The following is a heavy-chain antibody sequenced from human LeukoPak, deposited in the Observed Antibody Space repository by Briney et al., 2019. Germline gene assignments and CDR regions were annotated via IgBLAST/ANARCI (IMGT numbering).Heavy chain of an antibody. CDR2: INHSGST. CDR1: GGSFSNYY. J-gene: IGHJ4*02. V-gene: IGHV4-34*01. CDR3: ARREITYYDILAY. D-gene: IGHD3-9*01. Sequence: SETLSLTCAVYGGSFSNYYWNWIRQPPGKGLEWIGEINHSGSTNYNPSLKSRVTISVDTSKNQFSLKLSSVTAADTAVYYCARREITYYDILAYWGQGALVTVSS.